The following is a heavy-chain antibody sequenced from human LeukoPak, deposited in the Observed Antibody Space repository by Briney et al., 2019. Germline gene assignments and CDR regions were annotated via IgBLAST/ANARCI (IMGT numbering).Heavy chain of an antibody. Sequence: SETLSLTCSVSGDSISRFYWSWIRQPPGKGLEWIGEINHSGSTNYNPSLKSRVTISVDTSKNQFSLKLSSVTAADTAVYYCARLGARSLWDKKPNWFDPWGQGTLVTVSS. CDR1: GDSISRFY. CDR3: ARLGARSLWDKKPNWFDP. J-gene: IGHJ5*02. CDR2: INHSGST. D-gene: IGHD3-10*01. V-gene: IGHV4-34*01.